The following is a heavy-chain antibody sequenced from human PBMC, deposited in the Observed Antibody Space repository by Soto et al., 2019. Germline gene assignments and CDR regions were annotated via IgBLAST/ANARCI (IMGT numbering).Heavy chain of an antibody. Sequence: HPGGSLRLSCAASGFTFSSGGMHWVRQPPRKGPRLISHSNTYGSGTTYADSAKDRFTISTDNATNTLYLQMKSVGDEDTAVYYCGREWFGEFFWGQGTPVTVSS. J-gene: IGHJ4*02. D-gene: IGHD3-10*01. CDR2: SNTYGSGT. CDR3: GREWFGEFF. V-gene: IGHV3-74*01. CDR1: GFTFSSGG.